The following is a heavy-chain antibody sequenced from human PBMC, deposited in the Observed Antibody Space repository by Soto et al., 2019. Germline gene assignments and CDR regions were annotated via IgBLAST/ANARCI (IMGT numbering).Heavy chain of an antibody. CDR3: ACTPGHYDFWSGYYGRQNWFDP. J-gene: IGHJ5*02. CDR1: GGSFSGYY. D-gene: IGHD3-3*01. Sequence: SETLSLTCAVYGGSFSGYYWSWIRQPPGKGLEWIGEINHSGSTNYNPSLKSRVTISVDTSKNHFSLKLSSVTAADTAVYYCACTPGHYDFWSGYYGRQNWFDPWGQGTPVTVSS. V-gene: IGHV4-34*01. CDR2: INHSGST.